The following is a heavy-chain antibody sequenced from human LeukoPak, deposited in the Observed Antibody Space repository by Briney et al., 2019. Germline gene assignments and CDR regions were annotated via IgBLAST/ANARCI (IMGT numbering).Heavy chain of an antibody. J-gene: IGHJ3*02. CDR1: GFTFSSYA. Sequence: GGSLRLSCAASGFTFSSYAMSWVRQAPGKGLEWVSAISGSGGSTYYADSVKGRFTISRDNSKNTLYLQMNSLRAEDTAVYYCAKGQYYYDSSGYFPHDAFDIWGQGTMVTVSS. D-gene: IGHD3-22*01. CDR3: AKGQYYYDSSGYFPHDAFDI. CDR2: ISGSGGST. V-gene: IGHV3-23*01.